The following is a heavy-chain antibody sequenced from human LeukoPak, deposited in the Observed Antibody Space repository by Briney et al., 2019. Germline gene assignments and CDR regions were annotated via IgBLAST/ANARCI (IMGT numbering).Heavy chain of an antibody. CDR2: INPNSGGT. Sequence: ASVKVSCKGSGYTFNGYYIHWVRQAPGQGLEWMGRINPNSGGTNYAQKFQGRVTMTRDTSISTAYMELSRLRSDDTAVYYCARDMNGYSSSPSDYWGQGTLVTVSS. V-gene: IGHV1-2*06. D-gene: IGHD6-13*01. CDR3: ARDMNGYSSSPSDY. CDR1: GYTFNGYY. J-gene: IGHJ4*02.